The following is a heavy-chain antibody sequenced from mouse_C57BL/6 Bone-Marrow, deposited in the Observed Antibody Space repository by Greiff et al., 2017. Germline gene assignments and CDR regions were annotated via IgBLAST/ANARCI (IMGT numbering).Heavy chain of an antibody. CDR1: GYTFTSYW. V-gene: IGHV1-55*01. D-gene: IGHD2-4*01. CDR2: IYPGSGST. Sequence: QVQLQQPGAELVKPGASVKMSCKASGYTFTSYWITWVKQRPGQGLERIGDIYPGSGSTNYNEKFKSKATLTVDTSSSTAYMQLSSLTSEDSAVYYCARPDYDYDWFAYWGQGTLVTVSA. CDR3: ARPDYDYDWFAY. J-gene: IGHJ3*01.